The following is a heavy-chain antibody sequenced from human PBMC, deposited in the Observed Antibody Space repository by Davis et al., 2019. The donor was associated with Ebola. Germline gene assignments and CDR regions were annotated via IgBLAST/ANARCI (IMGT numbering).Heavy chain of an antibody. CDR3: SRDLKQRPLSYYDGMDV. J-gene: IGHJ6*02. CDR2: IRSKAYGGKP. Sequence: GGSLRLSCAASGFTFSSYSMNWVRQAPGKGLEWVGFIRSKAYGGKPAYAASVKGRFTISRDDSKSIAYLQMDSLKIEDTAVYYCSRDLKQRPLSYYDGMDVWGQGTSVTVSS. V-gene: IGHV3-49*04. CDR1: GFTFSSYS. D-gene: IGHD6-6*01.